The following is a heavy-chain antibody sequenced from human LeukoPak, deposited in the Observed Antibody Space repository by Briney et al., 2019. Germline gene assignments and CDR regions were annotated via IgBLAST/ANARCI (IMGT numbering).Heavy chain of an antibody. J-gene: IGHJ4*02. CDR1: GDTFSRYG. CDR2: IIPIFGTA. Sequence: SVKVSCKASGDTFSRYGISWVRQAPGQGLEWMGGIIPIFGTANYAQKFQGRVTITADESTSTAYMELSSLRSEDTAVYYCASGNYYDSSGYPIGWGQGTLVTVSS. V-gene: IGHV1-69*13. CDR3: ASGNYYDSSGYPIG. D-gene: IGHD3-22*01.